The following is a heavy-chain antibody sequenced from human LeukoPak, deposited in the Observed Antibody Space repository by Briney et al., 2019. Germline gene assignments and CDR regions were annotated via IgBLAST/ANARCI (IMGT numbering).Heavy chain of an antibody. Sequence: ASVKVSCKASGYTFTSYGVTWVRQAPGQGLEWMGWISTYNGNTNYAQRLQGRVTMTTDTSTSTAYMELRSLRSDDTAVYYCARGGPYYDSSRANDLNYWGQGTLVSVSS. CDR1: GYTFTSYG. V-gene: IGHV1-18*01. D-gene: IGHD3-22*01. J-gene: IGHJ4*02. CDR3: ARGGPYYDSSRANDLNY. CDR2: ISTYNGNT.